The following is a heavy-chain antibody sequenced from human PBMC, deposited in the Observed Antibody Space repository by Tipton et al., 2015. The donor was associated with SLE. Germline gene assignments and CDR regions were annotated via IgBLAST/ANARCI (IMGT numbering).Heavy chain of an antibody. CDR2: IYYSGST. D-gene: IGHD3-16*02. CDR3: AKGLIMITFGGVIVFHPFDY. V-gene: IGHV4-59*11. J-gene: IGHJ4*02. CDR1: GGSISSHY. Sequence: TLSLTCTVSGGSISSHYWSWIRQPPGKGLEWIGYIYYSGSTYYNSSLKSRVTISVDTSKNQFSLKLSSVTAADTAVYYCAKGLIMITFGGVIVFHPFDYWGQGTLVTVSS.